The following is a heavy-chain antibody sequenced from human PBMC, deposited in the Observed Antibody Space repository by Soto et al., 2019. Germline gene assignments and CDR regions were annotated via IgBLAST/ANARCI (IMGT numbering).Heavy chain of an antibody. Sequence: PGASLKISCKGSGYSSAGYWITWERQKQGKGLEWMGRIDPSDSQTYYSPSFRGHVTISATKSITTVFLQWSSLRASDTAMYYCARQIYDSDTGPNFQYYFDSWGQGTPVTVSS. CDR1: GYSSAGYW. D-gene: IGHD3-22*01. V-gene: IGHV5-10-1*01. CDR3: ARQIYDSDTGPNFQYYFDS. J-gene: IGHJ4*02. CDR2: IDPSDSQT.